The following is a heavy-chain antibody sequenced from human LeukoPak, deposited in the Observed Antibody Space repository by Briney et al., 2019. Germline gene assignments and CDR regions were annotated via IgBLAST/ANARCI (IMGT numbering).Heavy chain of an antibody. CDR2: IIPIFGTA. V-gene: IGHV1-69*01. J-gene: IGHJ6*03. D-gene: IGHD2-2*02. CDR3: ARTSVLVPAAIKPYYYYYVDV. CDR1: GGTFSSYA. Sequence: ASVKVSCKASGGTFSSYAISWVRQAPGQGLEWMGGIIPIFGTANYAQKFQGRVTITADESTSTAYMELSSLRSEDTAVYYCARTSVLVPAAIKPYYYYYVDVWGKGTTVTVSS.